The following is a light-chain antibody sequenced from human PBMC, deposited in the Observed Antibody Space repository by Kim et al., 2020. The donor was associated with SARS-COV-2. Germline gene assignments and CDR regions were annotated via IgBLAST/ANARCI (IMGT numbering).Light chain of an antibody. CDR1: HGIRND. CDR3: LQDHNYPFT. J-gene: IGKJ2*01. CDR2: AAS. Sequence: SASVGDRVTITCRASHGIRNDLGWYQQKPGKAPKLLIYAASNLQSGVPSRFSGSGSGTDFTLTINSLQPEDFATYYCLQDHNYPFTFGQGTKLEIK. V-gene: IGKV1-6*01.